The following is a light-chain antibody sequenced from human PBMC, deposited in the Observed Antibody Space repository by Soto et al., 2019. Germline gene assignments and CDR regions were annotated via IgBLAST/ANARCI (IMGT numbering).Light chain of an antibody. CDR2: SNN. J-gene: IGLJ1*01. CDR1: SSNIGTNT. Sequence: QSVLTQPPSASGTPGQRVTISCSGSSSNIGTNTVSWYQQLPGTAPKLLIFSNNQRPSGVPDRFFGSKSGTSASLAISGLQSEDEADYYCAAWDDSLTGRCVFGSGTKLTVL. V-gene: IGLV1-44*01. CDR3: AAWDDSLTGRCV.